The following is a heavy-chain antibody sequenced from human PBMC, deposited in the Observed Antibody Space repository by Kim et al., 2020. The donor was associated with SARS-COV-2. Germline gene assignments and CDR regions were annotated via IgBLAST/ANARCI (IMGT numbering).Heavy chain of an antibody. V-gene: IGHV3-7*03. Sequence: DGGGRYYVDSVKGRFTISRDNAENSLYLQMDSRRVEDTAVYYCARGYGINWGQGTLVTVSS. D-gene: IGHD2-15*01. CDR2: DGGGR. CDR3: ARGYGIN. J-gene: IGHJ4*02.